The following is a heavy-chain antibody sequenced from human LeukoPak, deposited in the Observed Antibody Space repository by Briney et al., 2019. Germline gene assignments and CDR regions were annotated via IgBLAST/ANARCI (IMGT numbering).Heavy chain of an antibody. J-gene: IGHJ4*02. Sequence: GASVKVSCKASGYTFTSYDINWVRQATGQGLEWMGWMNPKSGYTGYAQKFQGKVTMTRDTSISTAYMEVSRLTFDHKAISYCARVNGLPDYCGQGTLVTVYS. CDR1: GYTFTSYD. V-gene: IGHV1-8*01. CDR2: MNPKSGYT. CDR3: ARVNGLPDY. D-gene: IGHD2-8*01.